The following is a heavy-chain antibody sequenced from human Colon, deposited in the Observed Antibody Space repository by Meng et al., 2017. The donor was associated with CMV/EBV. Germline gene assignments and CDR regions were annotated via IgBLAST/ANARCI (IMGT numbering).Heavy chain of an antibody. V-gene: IGHV1-2*02. CDR3: ASLSGGDFDY. CDR1: GYTFTGYF. CDR2: INPITGGT. D-gene: IGHD1-26*01. J-gene: IGHJ4*02. Sequence: LGQSGAEVKKPGALVKVSCKASGYTFTGYFMYWVRQAPGQGLEWLGVINPITGGTNYAQKFQGRVTMTRDTSMNTAYMELSRLRSDDTAVYYCASLSGGDFDYWGQGTLVTVSS.